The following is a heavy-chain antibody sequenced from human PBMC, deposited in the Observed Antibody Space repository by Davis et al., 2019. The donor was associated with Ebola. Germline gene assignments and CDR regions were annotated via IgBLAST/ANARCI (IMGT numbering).Heavy chain of an antibody. CDR2: IYPGYSDT. CDR1: GYSFTSQG. J-gene: IGHJ4*02. D-gene: IGHD3-10*01. Sequence: GESLNTYCKGSGYSFTSQGIGPVRQMPGKGLEWMGTIYPGYSDTRYSPSFQGQVTVSADKSISTAYLQWSSLRASDTAMDYCGRPEGFATEHWGQGTLVTVSS. V-gene: IGHV5-51*01. CDR3: GRPEGFATEH.